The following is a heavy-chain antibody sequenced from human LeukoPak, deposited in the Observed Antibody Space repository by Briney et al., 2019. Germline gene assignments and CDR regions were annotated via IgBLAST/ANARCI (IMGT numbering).Heavy chain of an antibody. V-gene: IGHV1-18*01. D-gene: IGHD2-2*01. CDR2: ISAYNGNT. J-gene: IGHJ4*02. CDR1: GGTFSSYA. CDR3: ARVGDIVVVPAATEPNYFDY. Sequence: ASVKVSCKASGGTFSSYAISWVRQAPGQGLEWMGWISAYNGNTNYAQKLQGRVTMTTDTSTSTAYMELRSLRSDDTAVYYCARVGDIVVVPAATEPNYFDYWGQGTLVTVSS.